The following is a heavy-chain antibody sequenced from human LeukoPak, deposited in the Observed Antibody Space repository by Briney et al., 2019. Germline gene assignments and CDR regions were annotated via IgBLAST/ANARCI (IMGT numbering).Heavy chain of an antibody. CDR1: GYTFTSYA. J-gene: IGHJ6*02. Sequence: ASVKVSCKASGYTFTSYAMHWVRQAPGQRHEWMGWINAGNGNTKYSQKFQGRVTITRDTSASTAYMELSSLRSEDTAVYYCARGPSITMVRGVMKYYYGMDVWGQGTTVTVSS. CDR2: INAGNGNT. V-gene: IGHV1-3*01. CDR3: ARGPSITMVRGVMKYYYGMDV. D-gene: IGHD3-10*01.